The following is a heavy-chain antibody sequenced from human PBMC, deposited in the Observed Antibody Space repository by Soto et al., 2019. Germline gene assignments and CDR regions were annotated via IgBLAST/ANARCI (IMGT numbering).Heavy chain of an antibody. CDR2: IKPDGSAT. V-gene: IGHV3-7*03. Sequence: PGGSLRLSCATYDFTFRNYWMNWVRQAPGKGLEWVANIKPDGSATNYVDSVKGRFTISRDNVRNSVSLQMNSLRVEDTAVYFCFGGNGGPQWGQGTLVTGSS. CDR3: FGGNGGPQ. CDR1: DFTFRNYW. J-gene: IGHJ4*02. D-gene: IGHD3-16*01.